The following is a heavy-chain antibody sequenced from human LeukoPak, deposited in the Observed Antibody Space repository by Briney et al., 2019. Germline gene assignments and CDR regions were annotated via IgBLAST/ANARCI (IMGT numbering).Heavy chain of an antibody. D-gene: IGHD4-17*01. CDR1: GGSISSSSYY. CDR2: IYYSGST. CDR3: AGGPYGDYDY. Sequence: SETLSLTCTVSGGSISSSSYYWGWIRQPPGKGLEWIGTIYYSGSTYDNPSLMSRVTISVDTSKNQFSLKLSSVTAADTAVYYRAGGPYGDYDYWGQGTLVTVSS. V-gene: IGHV4-39*01. J-gene: IGHJ4*02.